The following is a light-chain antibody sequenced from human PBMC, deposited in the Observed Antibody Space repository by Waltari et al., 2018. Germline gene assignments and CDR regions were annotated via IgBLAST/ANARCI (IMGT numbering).Light chain of an antibody. CDR1: NIGSRS. V-gene: IGLV3-21*04. Sequence: SYVLAQPPSVSVAPGQTARITCGINNIGSRSVHWCQQSPGQAPVVVIYYDTDRPSGIPERLSGSNSGETATLTISRVEAGDEADYYCQVWDSSRAQVLFGGGTRLTVL. CDR3: QVWDSSRAQVL. CDR2: YDT. J-gene: IGLJ3*02.